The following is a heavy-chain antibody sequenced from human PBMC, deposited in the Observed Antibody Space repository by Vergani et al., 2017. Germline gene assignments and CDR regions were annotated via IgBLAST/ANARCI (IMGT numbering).Heavy chain of an antibody. CDR3: ATNNYYDFWSGLGG. CDR2: ISYDGSNK. V-gene: IGHV3-30*03. Sequence: QVQLVESGGGVVQPGRSLRLSCAASGFTFSSYGMHWVRQAPGKGLEWVAVISYDGSNKYYADSVKGRFTISRDNAKNTLYLQMNSLRAEDTAVYYCATNNYYDFWSGLGGWGQGTLVTVSS. D-gene: IGHD3-3*01. J-gene: IGHJ4*02. CDR1: GFTFSSYG.